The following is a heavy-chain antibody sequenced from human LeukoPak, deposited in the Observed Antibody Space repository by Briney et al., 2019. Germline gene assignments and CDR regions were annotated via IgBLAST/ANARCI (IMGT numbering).Heavy chain of an antibody. J-gene: IGHJ4*02. Sequence: PGGSLRLSCVASGLTFSNSAMHWVRQAPGKGLEWVAIMSFDGSHERYGDSVKGRFTLSRDNSKNTLYLRINSLRTEDTAVYYCARGGKCSDGKCYLIDYWGQGTLVTVSS. CDR3: ARGGKCSDGKCYLIDY. CDR1: GLTFSNSA. CDR2: MSFDGSHE. D-gene: IGHD2-15*01. V-gene: IGHV3-30*04.